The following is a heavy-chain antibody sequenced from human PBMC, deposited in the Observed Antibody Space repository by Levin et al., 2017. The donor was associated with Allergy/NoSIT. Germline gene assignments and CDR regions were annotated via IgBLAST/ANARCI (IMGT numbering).Heavy chain of an antibody. V-gene: IGHV4-30-2*01. CDR1: DDSISGGGYS. Sequence: LRLSCAVSDDSISGGGYSWTWIRQPPGKGLEWIGYIYHTGSTYYNPALKSRVTISLDRSRSQISLKLTSVTAADTAVYYCARQGGPRWILYYLDYWSQGALVTVSS. J-gene: IGHJ4*02. CDR2: IYHTGST. D-gene: IGHD5-24*01. CDR3: ARQGGPRWILYYLDY.